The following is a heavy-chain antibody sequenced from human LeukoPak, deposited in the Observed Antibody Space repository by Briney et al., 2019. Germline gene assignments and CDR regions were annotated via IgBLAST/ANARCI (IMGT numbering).Heavy chain of an antibody. J-gene: IGHJ5*02. CDR3: ARVNFANWFDP. V-gene: IGHV3-53*04. D-gene: IGHD1-1*01. CDR1: GFTVSGSY. Sequence: GGSLRLSCAASGFTVSGSYMTWVRQAPGKGLAWVSIIYSAGNTYYADSVKGRFTISRHNSENTLYLQMSSLRPEDTAVYYCARVNFANWFDPWGQGTLVTVSS. CDR2: IYSAGNT.